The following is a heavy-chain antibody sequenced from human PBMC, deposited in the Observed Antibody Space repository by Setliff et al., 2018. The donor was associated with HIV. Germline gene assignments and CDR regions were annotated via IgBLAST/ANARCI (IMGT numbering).Heavy chain of an antibody. CDR2: IRYDGNNK. D-gene: IGHD1-1*01. V-gene: IGHV3-30*02. J-gene: IGHJ4*02. Sequence: PGGSLRLSCAPSEFTCSSYGMHRVRQAPGKGLEWVSFIRYDGNNKYYADSVMGRFTISRDNSKNTLYLQVNSLRPEDTAVYYCASAGIPTGGTSTSFDFWGQGALVTVSS. CDR3: ASAGIPTGGTSTSFDF. CDR1: EFTCSSYG.